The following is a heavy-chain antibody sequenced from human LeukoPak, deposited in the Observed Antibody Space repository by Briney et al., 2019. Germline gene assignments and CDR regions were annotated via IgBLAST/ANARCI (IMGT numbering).Heavy chain of an antibody. V-gene: IGHV3-23*01. CDR2: IVGSGASA. CDR3: AKVRVVGDYNWFFDL. J-gene: IGHJ2*01. CDR1: GFTFNTHA. Sequence: PGGSLRLSCAASGFTFNTHALSWVRQAPGKGLEWVSAIVGSGASAYYADSVKGRFTISRDNSKNTLHLQMNSLRAEDTAIYHCAKVRVVGDYNWFFDLWGRGTLVTVSS. D-gene: IGHD4-17*01.